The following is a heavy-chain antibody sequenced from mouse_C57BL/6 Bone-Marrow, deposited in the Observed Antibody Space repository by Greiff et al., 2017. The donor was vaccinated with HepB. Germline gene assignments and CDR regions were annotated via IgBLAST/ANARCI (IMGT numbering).Heavy chain of an antibody. CDR1: GYTFTSYW. CDR2: IYPGSGST. Sequence: QVQLQQPGAELVKPGASVKMSCKASGYTFTSYWITWVKQRPGQGLEWIGDIYPGSGSTNYNEKFKSKATLTVATSSSTAYMQLSSLTSEDSAVYYCARTPLYGSRYFDVWGTGTTVTGSS. CDR3: ARTPLYGSRYFDV. D-gene: IGHD1-1*01. J-gene: IGHJ1*03. V-gene: IGHV1-55*01.